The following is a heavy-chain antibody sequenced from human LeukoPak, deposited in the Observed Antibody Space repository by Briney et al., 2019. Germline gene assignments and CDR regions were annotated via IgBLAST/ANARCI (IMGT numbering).Heavy chain of an antibody. CDR1: GYTFTSYD. CDR3: ARGLYYDFWSGYWGPVGNWFDP. V-gene: IGHV1-8*01. J-gene: IGHJ5*02. Sequence: ASVKVSCKASGYTFTSYDINWVRQATGQGLGWMGWMNPNSGNTGYAQKFQGRVTMTRNTSISTAYMELSSLRSEDTAVYYCARGLYYDFWSGYWGPVGNWFDPWGQGTLVTVSS. CDR2: MNPNSGNT. D-gene: IGHD3-3*01.